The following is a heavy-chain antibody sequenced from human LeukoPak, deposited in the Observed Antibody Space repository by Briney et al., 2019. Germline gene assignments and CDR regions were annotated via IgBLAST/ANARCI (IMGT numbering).Heavy chain of an antibody. Sequence: PSETLSLTCAVYGGSFSGYYWSWIRQPPGKGLEWIGEINHSGSTNYNPSLKSRVTISVDTSKNQFSLKLSSVTAADTAVYYCARRATDTAMVFFDYWGQGTLVTVSS. CDR1: GGSFSGYY. V-gene: IGHV4-34*01. CDR2: INHSGST. CDR3: ARRATDTAMVFFDY. J-gene: IGHJ4*02. D-gene: IGHD5-18*01.